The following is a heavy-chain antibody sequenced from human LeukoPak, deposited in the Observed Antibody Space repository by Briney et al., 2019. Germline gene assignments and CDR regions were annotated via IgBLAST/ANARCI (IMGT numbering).Heavy chain of an antibody. J-gene: IGHJ3*02. CDR3: AKEWSAFDI. CDR1: GLAVTDYY. V-gene: IGHV3-11*04. D-gene: IGHD2-15*01. Sequence: GGSLRLSCAASGLAVTDYYMHWIRQAPGKGLEWVSFIGGSASNIYYADSVKGRFTNSRDNAKNSLYLQMNSLRAEDTAVYYCAKEWSAFDIWGQGTMVTVSS. CDR2: IGGSASNI.